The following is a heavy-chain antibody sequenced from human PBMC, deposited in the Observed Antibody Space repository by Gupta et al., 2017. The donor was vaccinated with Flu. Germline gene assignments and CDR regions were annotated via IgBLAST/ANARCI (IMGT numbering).Heavy chain of an antibody. Sequence: QVQLQQWGAGLLKPSETLSLTCAVYGASFNDYYWSWVRQSPERGLEWIGEISHSGRTKYCPSLKSRLTMSVDSPKSQFSLKLTSVTAADSAVYYCARSPIVVLITSTRGAFDMWGQGTLVTVSS. V-gene: IGHV4-34*01. D-gene: IGHD2-21*01. CDR3: ARSPIVVLITSTRGAFDM. CDR1: GASFNDYY. CDR2: ISHSGRT. J-gene: IGHJ3*02.